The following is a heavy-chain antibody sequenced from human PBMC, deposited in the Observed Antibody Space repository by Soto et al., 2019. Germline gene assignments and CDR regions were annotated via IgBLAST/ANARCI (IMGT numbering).Heavy chain of an antibody. V-gene: IGHV3-43*01. CDR2: INWDGGRA. D-gene: IGHD3-16*01. CDR1: GFTFDDHI. J-gene: IGHJ6*01. Sequence: DVQLVESGGVVVQPGGSLRLSCAASGFTFDDHILHWVRQGPGKGLEWVSLINWDGGRAYYADSVKGRFTISRDNSKNSLYLQMNSLRSDDTALYYCATDMGGRRTSRYGMDVWGLGTTVTVSS. CDR3: ATDMGGRRTSRYGMDV.